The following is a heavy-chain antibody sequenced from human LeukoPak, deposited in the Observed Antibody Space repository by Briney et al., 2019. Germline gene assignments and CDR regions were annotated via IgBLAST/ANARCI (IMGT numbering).Heavy chain of an antibody. CDR1: GGSISSYY. CDR2: IYYSGST. V-gene: IGHV4-4*07. D-gene: IGHD5-24*01. CDR3: ARVEMATIKYYYYYMDV. Sequence: SETLSLTCTVSGGSISSYYWSWIRQPAGKGLEWIGRIYYSGSTNYNPSLKSRVTISVDTSKNQFSLKLSSVTAADTAVYYCARVEMATIKYYYYYMDVWGKGTTVTVSS. J-gene: IGHJ6*03.